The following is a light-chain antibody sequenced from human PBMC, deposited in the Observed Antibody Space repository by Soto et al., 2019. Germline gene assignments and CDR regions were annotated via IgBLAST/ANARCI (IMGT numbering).Light chain of an antibody. Sequence: QCVLTQPASVSAAPGQKVTISCSGTTSNIGNNFVSWYQQLPGTAPKLLIYEDNKRPSGISDRFSGSKSGTSATLDITGLLTGDEADFYGGAWDDSLSGYVFGSGTKVTVL. CDR3: GAWDDSLSGYV. CDR1: TSNIGNNF. CDR2: EDN. J-gene: IGLJ1*01. V-gene: IGLV1-51*02.